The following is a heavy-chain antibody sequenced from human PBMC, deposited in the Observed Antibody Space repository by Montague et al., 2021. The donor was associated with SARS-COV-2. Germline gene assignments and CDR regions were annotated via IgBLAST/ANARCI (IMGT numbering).Heavy chain of an antibody. CDR1: GDSINNSRYY. V-gene: IGHV4-39*01. Sequence: SETLSFTCSVSGDSINNSRYYWGWIRQPPGKGLEWIGTIYYSGSAYYNPSLKSRVTISVDTSKDQFSLKLNSVTATDTAVYYCARLEPTRGVIIRGAFHIWGQGTKVAVSS. D-gene: IGHD3-10*01. J-gene: IGHJ3*02. CDR3: ARLEPTRGVIIRGAFHI. CDR2: IYYSGSA.